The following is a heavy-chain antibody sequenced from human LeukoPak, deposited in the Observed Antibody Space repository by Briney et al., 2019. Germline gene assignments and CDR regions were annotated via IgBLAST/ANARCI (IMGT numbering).Heavy chain of an antibody. D-gene: IGHD2-2*02. V-gene: IGHV3-21*01. CDR1: GFTFGSYS. Sequence: GGSLRLSCAASGFTFGSYSMNWVRQAPGKGLEWVSSISSSSSYIYYADSVKGRFTISRDNAKNSLYLQMNSLRAEDTAVYYCARVPTAVVPAAIWGQGTLVTVSS. CDR3: ARVPTAVVPAAI. J-gene: IGHJ4*02. CDR2: ISSSSSYI.